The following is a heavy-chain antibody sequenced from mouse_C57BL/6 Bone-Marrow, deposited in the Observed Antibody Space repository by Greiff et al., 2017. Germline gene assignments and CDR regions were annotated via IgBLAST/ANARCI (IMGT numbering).Heavy chain of an antibody. CDR1: GYTFTSYW. CDR3: ARGGGDYDDYYAMDY. D-gene: IGHD2-4*01. V-gene: IGHV1-50*01. Sequence: VQLQQPGAELVKPGASVKLSCKASGYTFTSYWMQWVKQRPGQGLEWIGEIDPSDSYTNSNQKFKGKATLTVDTSSSTAYMQLSSLTSEDSAVYYCARGGGDYDDYYAMDYWGQGTSVTVSS. J-gene: IGHJ4*01. CDR2: IDPSDSYT.